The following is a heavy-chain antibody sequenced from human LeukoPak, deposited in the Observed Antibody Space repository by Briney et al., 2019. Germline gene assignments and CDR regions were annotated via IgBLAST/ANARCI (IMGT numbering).Heavy chain of an antibody. J-gene: IGHJ3*02. Sequence: GGSLRLSCAASGFTFSTYKMSWVRQAPGKGLEWVSSISSSSSYINYADSVKGRFTISRDNAKNSLYLQMNSLRAEDTAVYYCARPGEPFAQYAFDIWGQGTMVTVSS. V-gene: IGHV3-21*01. CDR3: ARPGEPFAQYAFDI. CDR2: ISSSSSYI. D-gene: IGHD1-14*01. CDR1: GFTFSTYK.